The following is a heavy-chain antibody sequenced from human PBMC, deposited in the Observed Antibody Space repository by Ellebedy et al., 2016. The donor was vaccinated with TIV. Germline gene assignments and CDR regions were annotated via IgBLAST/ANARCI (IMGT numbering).Heavy chain of an antibody. J-gene: IGHJ4*02. Sequence: GSLRLSCTVSGGSISSSSYYWGWIRQPPGKGLEWIGSIYYSGSTSYCPSLKSRVTISVDTSKNQFSLKLSSVTAADTAVYFCARLQGYDYVWGGYRSHFDYWGQGSLVTVSS. D-gene: IGHD3-16*02. V-gene: IGHV4-39*01. CDR2: IYYSGST. CDR1: GGSISSSSYY. CDR3: ARLQGYDYVWGGYRSHFDY.